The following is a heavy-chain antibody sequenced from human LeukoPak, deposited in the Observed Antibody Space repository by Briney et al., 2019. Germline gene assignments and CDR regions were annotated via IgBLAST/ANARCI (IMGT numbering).Heavy chain of an antibody. V-gene: IGHV3-21*01. CDR3: ARTPYYYDSSGYGFDY. D-gene: IGHD3-22*01. Sequence: GGSLRLSCAASGFTFSSYSMNWVRQAPGKGLEWVSSISSSSSYIYYADAVKGRFTISRDNAKNSQYLQMNSLRAEDTAVYYCARTPYYYDSSGYGFDYWGQRTLVTVSS. CDR1: GFTFSSYS. CDR2: ISSSSSYI. J-gene: IGHJ4*02.